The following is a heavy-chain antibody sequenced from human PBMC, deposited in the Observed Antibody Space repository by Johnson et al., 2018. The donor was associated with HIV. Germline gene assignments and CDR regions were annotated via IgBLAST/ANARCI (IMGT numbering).Heavy chain of an antibody. Sequence: EVQLVESGGGVVRPGGSLRLSCAASGFTFDDYGMSWVRQAPGKGLEWVSRINSDGSSTSYADSVKGRFTISRDNAKNTLYLQMNSLRAEDTAVYYCARNVLLWFGESADAFDIWGQGTMVTVSS. CDR1: GFTFDDYG. J-gene: IGHJ3*02. D-gene: IGHD3-10*01. CDR2: INSDGSST. CDR3: ARNVLLWFGESADAFDI. V-gene: IGHV3-20*04.